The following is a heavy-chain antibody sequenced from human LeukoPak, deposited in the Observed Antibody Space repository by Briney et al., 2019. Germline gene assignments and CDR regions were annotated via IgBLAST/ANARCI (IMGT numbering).Heavy chain of an antibody. CDR1: GFSSRDFW. V-gene: IGHV3-7*01. J-gene: IGHJ4*02. CDR3: ARFGYSGWNLEY. D-gene: IGHD5-12*01. Sequence: PGGSLRLSSAASGFSSRDFWMTRVRQAPGKGLEWVANINQGGSVKYYVDSVKGRFTISRDDAKSSLYVQMNSLRDEDTAVYYCARFGYSGWNLEYWGQGTLVTVSS. CDR2: INQGGSVK.